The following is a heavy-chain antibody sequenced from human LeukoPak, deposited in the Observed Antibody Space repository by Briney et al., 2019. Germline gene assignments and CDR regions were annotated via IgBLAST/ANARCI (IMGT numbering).Heavy chain of an antibody. CDR3: ARVVNYDFWSVDY. CDR2: IYHSGST. V-gene: IGHV4-38-2*02. J-gene: IGHJ4*02. CDR1: GGSISSYY. D-gene: IGHD3-3*01. Sequence: SETLSLTCTVSGGSISSYYWSRIRQPPGKGLEWIGSIYHSGSTYYNPSLKSRVTISVDTSKNQFSLKLSSVTAADTAVYYCARVVNYDFWSVDYWGQGTLVTVST.